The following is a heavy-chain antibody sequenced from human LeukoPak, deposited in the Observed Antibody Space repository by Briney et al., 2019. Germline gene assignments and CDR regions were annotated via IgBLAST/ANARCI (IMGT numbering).Heavy chain of an antibody. CDR3: AKDGVAVAGDWYFDL. D-gene: IGHD6-19*01. CDR2: ISGSGGST. V-gene: IGHV3-23*01. CDR1: GFTFSSYA. J-gene: IGHJ2*01. Sequence: GGSLRLSCAAAGFTFSSYAMSWVRQAPGKGLEWVSAISGSGGSTYYADSVKGRFTISRDNSKNTLYLQMNSLRTEDTAVYYCAKDGVAVAGDWYFDLWGRGTLVTVSS.